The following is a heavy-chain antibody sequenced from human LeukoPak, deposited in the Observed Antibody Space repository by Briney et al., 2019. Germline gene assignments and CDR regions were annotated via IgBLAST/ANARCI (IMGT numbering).Heavy chain of an antibody. D-gene: IGHD3-10*01. V-gene: IGHV1-18*01. CDR1: GYTFTTYG. CDR3: ARGRGLRYHNWFDP. Sequence: ASVKVSCKASGYTFTTYGISWVRQAPGQGLEWMGWISAYNGNTNYAQKLQGRVTMTTDTSTSTAYMELRSLRSEDTAVYYCARGRGLRYHNWFDPWGQGTLVTVSS. CDR2: ISAYNGNT. J-gene: IGHJ5*02.